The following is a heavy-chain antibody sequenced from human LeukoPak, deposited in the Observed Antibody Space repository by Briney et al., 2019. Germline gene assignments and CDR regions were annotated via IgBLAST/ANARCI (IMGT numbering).Heavy chain of an antibody. CDR3: ARQRGSLAVTTRGWIDP. D-gene: IGHD4-17*01. Sequence: SQTLSLTCTVSGGSISSGSYYWSWIRQPAGKGLEWIGRIYTSGSTNYNPSLKSRVTISVDKSKNHFYLNLSSVTAADMAVYYCARQRGSLAVTTRGWIDPWGQGTLVTVSS. CDR1: GGSISSGSYY. CDR2: IYTSGST. J-gene: IGHJ5*01. V-gene: IGHV4-61*02.